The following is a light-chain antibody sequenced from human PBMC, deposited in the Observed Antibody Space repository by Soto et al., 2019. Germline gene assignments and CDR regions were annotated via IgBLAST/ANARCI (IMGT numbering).Light chain of an antibody. V-gene: IGKV1-39*01. CDR3: QQAYDIPRT. J-gene: IGKJ1*01. Sequence: IQLTQSPSSLSASIGDRVTITCRATQGISKYLNWYQQKPGKAPNLLIYSTSTLQSGVPSRFSVSGSGTDFTLTINSLQPEDFSTYYCQQAYDIPRTFGQGTKVDIK. CDR1: QGISKY. CDR2: STS.